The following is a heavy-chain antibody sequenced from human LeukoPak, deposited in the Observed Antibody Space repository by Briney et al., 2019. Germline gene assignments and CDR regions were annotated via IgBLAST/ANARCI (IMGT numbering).Heavy chain of an antibody. CDR3: ARLGLELPKNWFDP. D-gene: IGHD1-7*01. CDR1: GYIFTSYW. CDR2: IYPGDSDT. V-gene: IGHV5-51*01. J-gene: IGHJ5*02. Sequence: GESLNLSCKGSGYIFTSYWIGWVRQMPGKGLEWMGIIYPGDSDTIYSPSFQGKVTISADKSNSTAYLQWSSLKASDTAMYYCARLGLELPKNWFDPWGQGTLVTVSS.